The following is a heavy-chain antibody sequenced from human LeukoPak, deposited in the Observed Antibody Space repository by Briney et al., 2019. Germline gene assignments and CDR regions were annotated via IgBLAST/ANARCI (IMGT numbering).Heavy chain of an antibody. D-gene: IGHD2-15*01. CDR2: IYTSGST. Sequence: SETLSLTCTVSGGSISSYYWSWIRQPAGKGLEWIGRIYTSGSTNYNPSLKSRVTMSVDTSKNQFSLKLSSVTAADTAVYYCASSSGGSRYNRFDPWGQGTLVTVSS. CDR3: ASSSGGSRYNRFDP. V-gene: IGHV4-4*07. CDR1: GGSISSYY. J-gene: IGHJ5*02.